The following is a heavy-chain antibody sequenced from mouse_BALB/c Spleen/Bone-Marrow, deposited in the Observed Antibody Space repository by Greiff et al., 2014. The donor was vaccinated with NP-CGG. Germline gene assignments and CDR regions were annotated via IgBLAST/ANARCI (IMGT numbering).Heavy chain of an antibody. V-gene: IGHV5-12-1*01. CDR1: GFAFSSYD. D-gene: IGHD1-1*01. CDR2: ISSGGDNT. CDR3: ARHTLYYYPSDY. Sequence: DVMLLESGGGLVKPGGSLKLSCAASGFAFSSYDMSWVRQTPEKRLEWVAFISSGGDNTYYPDTVKGRFTISRDNAKNTLYLQMSSLKSEDTAKYYCARHTLYYYPSDYWGQGTTLTVSS. J-gene: IGHJ2*01.